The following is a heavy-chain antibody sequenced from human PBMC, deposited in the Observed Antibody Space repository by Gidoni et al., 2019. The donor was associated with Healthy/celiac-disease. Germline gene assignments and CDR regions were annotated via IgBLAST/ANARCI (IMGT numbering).Heavy chain of an antibody. CDR1: GFSPSTSGVG. D-gene: IGHD1-26*01. CDR3: AHSPRVGTLDY. J-gene: IGHJ4*02. V-gene: IGHV2-5*01. Sequence: QITLKESGPTLVKPTQTLTLTCTFSGFSPSTSGVGVGWSRQPPGKALEWLALIYWNDDKRYSPSLKSRLTITKDTSKNQVVLTMTNMDPVDTATYYCAHSPRVGTLDYWGQGTLVTVSS. CDR2: IYWNDDK.